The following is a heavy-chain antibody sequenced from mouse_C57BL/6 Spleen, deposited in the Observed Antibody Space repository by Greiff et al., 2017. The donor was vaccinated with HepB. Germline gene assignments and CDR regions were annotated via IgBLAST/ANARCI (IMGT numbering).Heavy chain of an antibody. CDR2: INYDGSST. D-gene: IGHD2-1*01. V-gene: IGHV5-16*01. Sequence: EVKLVESEGGLVQPGSSMKLSCTASGFTFSDYYMAWVRQVPEKGLEWVANINYDGSSTYYLDSLKSRFIISRDNAKNILYLQMSSLKSEDTATYYCAREIYQYFDVWGTGTTVTVSS. J-gene: IGHJ1*03. CDR1: GFTFSDYY. CDR3: AREIYQYFDV.